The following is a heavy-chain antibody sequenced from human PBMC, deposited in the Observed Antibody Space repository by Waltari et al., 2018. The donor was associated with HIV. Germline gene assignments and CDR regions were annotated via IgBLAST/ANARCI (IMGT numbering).Heavy chain of an antibody. CDR2: IRYDGSNQ. CDR1: GFFFGSYG. Sequence: QVQLVESGGGVVQPGGSLRLPCAASGFFFGSYGMHWVRQAPAKGLEWVAFIRYDGSNQYYADSVKGRFTISRDSSKNTLYLQMNSLRAEDTAVYYCAKDFRPRYDYGWGYYGMDVWGQGTTVTVSS. CDR3: AKDFRPRYDYGWGYYGMDV. J-gene: IGHJ6*02. V-gene: IGHV3-30*02. D-gene: IGHD3-16*01.